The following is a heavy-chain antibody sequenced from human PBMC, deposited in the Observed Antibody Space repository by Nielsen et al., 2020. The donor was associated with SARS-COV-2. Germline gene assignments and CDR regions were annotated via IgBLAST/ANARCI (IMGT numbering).Heavy chain of an antibody. CDR2: TYYRSKWYN. D-gene: IGHD6-13*01. J-gene: IGHJ4*02. V-gene: IGHV6-1*01. Sequence: WIRQSPSRGLEWLGRTYYRSKWYNDYAVSVKSRITINPDTSKNQFSLQLNSVTPEDTAVYYCARDSAGLWQQPKYYFDYWGQGTLVTVSS. CDR3: ARDSAGLWQQPKYYFDY.